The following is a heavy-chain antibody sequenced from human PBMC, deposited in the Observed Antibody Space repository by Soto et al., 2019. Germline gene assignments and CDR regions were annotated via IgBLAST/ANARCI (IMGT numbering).Heavy chain of an antibody. CDR3: AREGDVPYDDDGMDV. J-gene: IGHJ6*01. CDR1: GYTFTRYG. D-gene: IGHD2-21*02. CDR2: ISGYDGRT. Sequence: QVHLVQSGAEVKKPGASVKVSCKTSGYTFTRYGISWVRQAPGQGLEWMGWISGYDGRTNFAQKVQDRVTMTTDTSTSTVYMELRSLSSDDTAVYYGAREGDVPYDDDGMDVW. V-gene: IGHV1-18*01.